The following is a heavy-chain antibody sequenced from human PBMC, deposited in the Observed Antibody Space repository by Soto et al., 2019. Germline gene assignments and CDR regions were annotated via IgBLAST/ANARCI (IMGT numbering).Heavy chain of an antibody. Sequence: QVQLVQSGAEVKKPGASVKVSCKASGYTFTSYYILWVRQAPGQGLEWMGIINPSGGGTNDAQKFQGRVTMTTDTSTSTVYMELSSLRSDDTAVYYCARGIAVEGYYYYYGMDVWGQGTTVTVSS. CDR2: INPSGGGT. D-gene: IGHD6-19*01. CDR1: GYTFTSYY. V-gene: IGHV1-46*01. J-gene: IGHJ6*02. CDR3: ARGIAVEGYYYYYGMDV.